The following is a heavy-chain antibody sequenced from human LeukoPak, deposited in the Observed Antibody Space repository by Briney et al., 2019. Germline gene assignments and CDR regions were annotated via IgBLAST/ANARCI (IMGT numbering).Heavy chain of an antibody. Sequence: PGGSLRLSCAASGFTFSSYWMHWVRQAPGKGLVWVSRINSDGSSTSYADSVKGRFTISRDSAKNTLYLQMNSLRAEDTAVYYCAREYSSGWYDYWGQGTLVTVSS. CDR3: AREYSSGWYDY. D-gene: IGHD6-19*01. V-gene: IGHV3-74*01. J-gene: IGHJ4*02. CDR2: INSDGSST. CDR1: GFTFSSYW.